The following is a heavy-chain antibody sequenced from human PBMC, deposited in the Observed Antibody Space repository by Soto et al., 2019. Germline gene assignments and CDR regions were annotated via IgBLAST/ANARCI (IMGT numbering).Heavy chain of an antibody. Sequence: QVQLVQSGAEVKKPGASVKVSCKASGYTFTSYAMHWVRQAPGQRLEWMGWINAGNGNTKYSQKFQGRVTITRDTSASTAYMELSSLRSEDTAVYYCARDGHWCGGDCYTYYYGMDVWGQGTTVTVSS. CDR3: ARDGHWCGGDCYTYYYGMDV. CDR2: INAGNGNT. J-gene: IGHJ6*02. CDR1: GYTFTSYA. D-gene: IGHD2-21*02. V-gene: IGHV1-3*01.